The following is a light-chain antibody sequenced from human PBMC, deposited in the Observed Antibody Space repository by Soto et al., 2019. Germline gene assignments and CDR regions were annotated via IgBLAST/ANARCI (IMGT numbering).Light chain of an antibody. CDR3: ASWDDSLNGRGV. CDR2: NNN. Sequence: QSALTQPPSASGTPGQRVTISCSGSSSNIGSSTVNWYQQLPGTAPKLLIYNNNQRPSGVPARFSGSNSGTSASLAISGLQSEDEADYYCASWDDSLNGRGVFGTGTKVTV. J-gene: IGLJ1*01. CDR1: SSNIGSST. V-gene: IGLV1-44*01.